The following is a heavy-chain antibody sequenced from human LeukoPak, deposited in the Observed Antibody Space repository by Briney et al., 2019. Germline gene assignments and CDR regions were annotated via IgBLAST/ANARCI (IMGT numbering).Heavy chain of an antibody. CDR2: ISPNGADT. J-gene: IGHJ6*03. D-gene: IGHD6-19*01. CDR3: ARAAIAVAGDYHYHYMDV. Sequence: ASVKVSCTASGYTFTGHYMHWVRQAPGQGLEWMGWISPNGADTDYAQRFQGRVTMTRDTSISTAYMELSRLRSDDTAVYYCARAAIAVAGDYHYHYMDVWGKGTTVTVSS. CDR1: GYTFTGHY. V-gene: IGHV1-2*02.